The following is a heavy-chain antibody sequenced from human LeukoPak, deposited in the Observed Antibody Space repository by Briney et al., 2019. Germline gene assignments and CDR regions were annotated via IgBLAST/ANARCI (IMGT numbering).Heavy chain of an antibody. CDR3: AREFDYVWGTYGMDV. J-gene: IGHJ6*02. CDR1: GGSISSGSYY. CDR2: IYTSGST. Sequence: PSQTLSLTCTVSGGSISSGSYYWSWIRQPAGKGLEWIGRIYTSGSTNYHPSLKSRVTISVDTSKNQFSLKLSSVTAADTAVYYCAREFDYVWGTYGMDVWGQGTTVTVSS. V-gene: IGHV4-61*02. D-gene: IGHD3-16*01.